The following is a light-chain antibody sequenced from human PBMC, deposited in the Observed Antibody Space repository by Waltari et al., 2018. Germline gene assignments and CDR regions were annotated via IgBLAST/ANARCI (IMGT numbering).Light chain of an antibody. CDR1: NSDVGNYNL. V-gene: IGLV2-23*02. CDR2: AVI. Sequence: QSALTQPASVSGTPGQSITISCTGTNSDVGNYNLVSWYQPHPGEAPKLMICAVIKRPSGVPNRFSGSKSGNTASLTISGLQAEDEADYYCCSYAGSGTYVFGTGTKVTVL. CDR3: CSYAGSGTYV. J-gene: IGLJ1*01.